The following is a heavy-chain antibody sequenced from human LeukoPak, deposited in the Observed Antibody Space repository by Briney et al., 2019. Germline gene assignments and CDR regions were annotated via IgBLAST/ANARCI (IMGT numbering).Heavy chain of an antibody. CDR3: ARVGIRDGYNENFDY. V-gene: IGHV3-74*01. CDR2: INGDGSIT. J-gene: IGHJ4*02. D-gene: IGHD5-24*01. CDR1: GFTFNNHW. Sequence: SGGSLRLSCAASGFTFNNHWMHWVRQAPGKGLVWVSRINGDGSITSYADSVKGRFTISRDNAKNTLYLQMNSLRAEDTAVYYCARVGIRDGYNENFDYWGQGTLVTVSS.